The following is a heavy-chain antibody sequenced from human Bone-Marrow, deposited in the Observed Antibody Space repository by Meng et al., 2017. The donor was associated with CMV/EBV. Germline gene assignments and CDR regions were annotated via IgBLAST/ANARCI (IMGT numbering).Heavy chain of an antibody. J-gene: IGHJ4*02. Sequence: SGYTFTGYYMHWVRQAPGQGLEWMGWINPNSGGTNYAQKFQGRVTMTRDTSISTAYMEPSRLRSDDTAVYYCARGLGTVYQGGLDYWGQGTLVTVSS. CDR3: ARGLGTVYQGGLDY. V-gene: IGHV1-2*02. CDR1: GYTFTGYY. CDR2: INPNSGGT. D-gene: IGHD3-16*01.